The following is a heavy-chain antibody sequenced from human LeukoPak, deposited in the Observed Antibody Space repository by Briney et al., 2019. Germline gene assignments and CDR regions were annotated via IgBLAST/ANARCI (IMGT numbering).Heavy chain of an antibody. CDR3: AKGLRYSSSTYFDY. CDR1: GFIFSNYA. D-gene: IGHD6-6*01. J-gene: IGHJ4*02. Sequence: GGSLRLSCAASGFIFSNYAIHWVRQAPGKGLEWVAVISYDGSNKYYADSVKGRFTISRDISKNTLYLQMNSLRAEDTAVYYCAKGLRYSSSTYFDYWGQGTLVTVSS. V-gene: IGHV3-30*04. CDR2: ISYDGSNK.